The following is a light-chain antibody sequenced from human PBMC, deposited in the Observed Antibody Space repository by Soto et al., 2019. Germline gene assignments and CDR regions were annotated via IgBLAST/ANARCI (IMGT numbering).Light chain of an antibody. Sequence: QSVLTQPASVSGSPGQSITISCAGTSSDVGRYTYVSWYQQHPGKAPKLIIYDVYNRPSGVSNRFSGSKSGNTASLIISGLQAEDEADYYCTSYTSTSTPYVFGGGTKVTVL. J-gene: IGLJ1*01. CDR2: DVY. CDR1: SSDVGRYTY. V-gene: IGLV2-14*01. CDR3: TSYTSTSTPYV.